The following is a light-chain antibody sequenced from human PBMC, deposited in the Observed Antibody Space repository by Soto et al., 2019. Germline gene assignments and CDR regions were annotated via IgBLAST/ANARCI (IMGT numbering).Light chain of an antibody. CDR2: GAS. V-gene: IGKV3-20*01. CDR3: QQYNDWPPWT. CDR1: QSVSSSY. J-gene: IGKJ1*01. Sequence: EIVLTQSPGTLSLSPGERATLSCRASQSVSSSYLAWYQQKPGQAPRLLIYGASSRATVIPDRFSGSGSGTDFTLTISRLEPEDFAVYYCQQYNDWPPWTFGQGTKVDI.